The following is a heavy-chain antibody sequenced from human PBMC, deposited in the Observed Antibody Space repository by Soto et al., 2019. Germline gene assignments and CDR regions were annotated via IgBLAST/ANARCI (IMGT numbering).Heavy chain of an antibody. CDR3: ARSIAAQLFFAY. Sequence: TGGSLRLSCAASGFTFSSYAMHWVRQAPGKGLEWVAVISYDGSNKYYADSVKGRFTISRDNSKNTLYLQMNSLRAEDTAVYYCARSIAAQLFFAYWGQGTLVTVSS. CDR2: ISYDGSNK. J-gene: IGHJ4*02. D-gene: IGHD6-13*01. V-gene: IGHV3-30-3*01. CDR1: GFTFSSYA.